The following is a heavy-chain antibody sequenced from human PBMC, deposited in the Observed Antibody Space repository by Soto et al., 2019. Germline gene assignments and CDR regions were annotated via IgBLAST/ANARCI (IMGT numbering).Heavy chain of an antibody. V-gene: IGHV4-4*02. CDR3: ARGESQKQRAK. D-gene: IGHD6-25*01. Sequence: SETLSLTCAVSGDSISSDKWWSWVRQPPGKGLEWIGEVYHSGNTNYNPSLKSRVIISVDKSKNQFSLKLSSVTDADTAMYYWARGESQKQRAKGGRGTLVTVSS. J-gene: IGHJ4*02. CDR1: GDSISSDKW. CDR2: VYHSGNT.